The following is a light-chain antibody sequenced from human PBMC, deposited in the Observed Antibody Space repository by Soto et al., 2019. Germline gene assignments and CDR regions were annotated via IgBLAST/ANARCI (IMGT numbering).Light chain of an antibody. V-gene: IGKV3-20*01. CDR3: QQYGSSPTWT. CDR1: QSVSSSY. Sequence: EIVLTQSPGTLSLSPGERATLSCRASQSVSSSYLAWYQQKPGQAPRLLIFGASTRATGIPDRFSGSGSGTDFTLTINRLEPEDFAVYYCQQYGSSPTWTFGQGTTVDIK. J-gene: IGKJ1*01. CDR2: GAS.